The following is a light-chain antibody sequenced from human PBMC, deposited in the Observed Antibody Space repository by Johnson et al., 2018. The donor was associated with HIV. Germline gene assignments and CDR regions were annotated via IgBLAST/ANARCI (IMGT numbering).Light chain of an antibody. V-gene: IGLV1-51*02. CDR3: GTWDSSLSGGV. J-gene: IGLJ1*01. Sequence: QSLLTQPPSVSAAPGQMVSISCSGSSSNIGKNYVSWYQQFPGTAPKLLIHENNKRSSGIPDRFSGSKSGTSATLGITGLQTGDEADYYCGTWDSSLSGGVFGSGTKVTVL. CDR2: ENN. CDR1: SSNIGKNY.